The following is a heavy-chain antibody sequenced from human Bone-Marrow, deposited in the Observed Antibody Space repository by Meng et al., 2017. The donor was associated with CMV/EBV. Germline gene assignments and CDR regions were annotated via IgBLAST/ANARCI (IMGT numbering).Heavy chain of an antibody. CDR1: GYSFTSYW. CDR3: ARHARAGTSGETDY. Sequence: GGSLRLSCKGSGYSFTSYWIGWVRQMPGKGLEWMGIIYPGDSDTKYSPSFQGQVTISADKSISTAYLQWSSLKASDTAMYYCARHARAGTSGETDYWGQGTLVTVSS. CDR2: IYPGDSDT. J-gene: IGHJ4*02. V-gene: IGHV5-51*01. D-gene: IGHD6-13*01.